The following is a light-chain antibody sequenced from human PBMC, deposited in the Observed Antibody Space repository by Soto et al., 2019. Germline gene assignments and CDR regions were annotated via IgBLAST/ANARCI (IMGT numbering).Light chain of an antibody. CDR2: LNSDGSH. J-gene: IGLJ3*02. CDR3: QNWGTGLLV. Sequence: QLVLTQSPSASASLGASVKLTCTLTSGHSSDAIAWHQQQPEKGPRYLMKLNSDGSHSKGDEIPDRFSGSSSGAERYLTISRLQSEDEADYYCQNWGTGLLVFGGGTKVTVL. V-gene: IGLV4-69*01. CDR1: SGHSSDA.